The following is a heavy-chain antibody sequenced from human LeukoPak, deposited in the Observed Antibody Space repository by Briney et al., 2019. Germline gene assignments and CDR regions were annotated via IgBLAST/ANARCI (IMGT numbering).Heavy chain of an antibody. V-gene: IGHV1-69*04. Sequence: SVKVSCKASGGIFSNQAITWVRQAPGQGLEWMGRIIPMIGTAKSAQRFQGRVTFTAGTSTNTAYMELSSLTSEDTAFYYCAKGATVGKEALDIWGQGALVTVSS. J-gene: IGHJ3*02. CDR2: IIPMIGTA. D-gene: IGHD1-14*01. CDR3: AKGATVGKEALDI. CDR1: GGIFSNQA.